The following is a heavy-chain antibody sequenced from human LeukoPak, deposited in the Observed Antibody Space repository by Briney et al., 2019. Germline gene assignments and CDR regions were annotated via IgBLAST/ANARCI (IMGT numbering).Heavy chain of an antibody. J-gene: IGHJ4*02. CDR2: ISGSGGST. D-gene: IGHD3-3*01. Sequence: PGGSLRLSCAASGFTFSSYAMSWVRQAPGKGLEWVSAISGSGGSTYYADSVKGRFTISRDNSKNTLYLQMNSLRAEDTAVYYCAKIKTYYDFWSGYSLFDYWGQGTLVTVSS. CDR3: AKIKTYYDFWSGYSLFDY. V-gene: IGHV3-23*01. CDR1: GFTFSSYA.